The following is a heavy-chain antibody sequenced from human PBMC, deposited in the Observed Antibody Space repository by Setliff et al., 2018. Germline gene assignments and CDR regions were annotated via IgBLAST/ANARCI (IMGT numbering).Heavy chain of an antibody. Sequence: PSETLSLTCTVSGASISSGTYYWGWIRQSPGTGLEWIGSIFYNGMAYYNPSLKSRVTMSVDTSKNQFSLNLTSVTAADTAVYYCARASVVHAIAVGYWGQGTLVTVSS. J-gene: IGHJ4*02. V-gene: IGHV4-39*01. D-gene: IGHD2-15*01. CDR3: ARASVVHAIAVGY. CDR1: GASISSGTYY. CDR2: IFYNGMA.